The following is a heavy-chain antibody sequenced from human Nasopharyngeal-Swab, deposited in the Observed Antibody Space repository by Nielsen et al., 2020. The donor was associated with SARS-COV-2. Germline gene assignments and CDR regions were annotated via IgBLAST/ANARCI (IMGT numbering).Heavy chain of an antibody. J-gene: IGHJ4*02. Sequence: EALKISWSVAGGSISNYHWNWIRQPPGKGLEWIGYIYYSGSTNYNPSLKSRVTISVDTSKNQFSLKLSSVTAADTAVYYCARRGEGYGDYLDYWGQGTLVTVSS. D-gene: IGHD4-17*01. CDR2: IYYSGST. V-gene: IGHV4-59*08. CDR1: GGSISNYH. CDR3: ARRGEGYGDYLDY.